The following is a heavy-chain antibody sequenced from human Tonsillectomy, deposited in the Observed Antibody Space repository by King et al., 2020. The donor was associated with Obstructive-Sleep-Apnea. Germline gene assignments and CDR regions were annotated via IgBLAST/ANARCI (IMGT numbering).Heavy chain of an antibody. J-gene: IGHJ4*02. CDR3: TRHPILPDPVDY. CDR2: IYPGDSDT. Sequence: VQLVESGAEVKKSGESLKISCKGSGYSFTSYWTDWVRQMPGKGLEWMGSIYPGDSDTRYSPSFQGQVTFSVDKSISTAYLQWSSLRASDTAIYYCTRHPILPDPVDYWGQGTLVTVSS. V-gene: IGHV5-51*01. CDR1: GYSFTSYW. D-gene: IGHD2-21*01.